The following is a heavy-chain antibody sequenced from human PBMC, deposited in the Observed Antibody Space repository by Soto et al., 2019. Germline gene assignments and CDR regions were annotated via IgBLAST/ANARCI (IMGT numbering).Heavy chain of an antibody. D-gene: IGHD2-21*01. CDR2: VYYSGGA. CDR1: GVSIHNSHSF. CDR3: GRVVEGATRHTDLDS. V-gene: IGHV4-39*01. Sequence: SETLSLTCTVSGVSIHNSHSFWGWIRQPPGKGLEVIGTVYYSGGAHYNSSLKSRVTISVDTANNQVSLRMRSLTAADTAVYYCGRVVEGATRHTDLDSWGQGTLVTVSS. J-gene: IGHJ5*01.